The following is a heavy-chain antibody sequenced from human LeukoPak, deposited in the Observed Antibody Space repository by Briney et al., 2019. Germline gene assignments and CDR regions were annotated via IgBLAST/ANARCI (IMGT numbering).Heavy chain of an antibody. Sequence: SGGSLRLSCAASGLTFSSYAMHWVRQAPGKGLEWVSSISSSSSYIYYADSVKGRFTISRDNAKNSLFLQMHSLRAEDTAVYYCATDDYGAFDYWGQGTLVTVSS. D-gene: IGHD4/OR15-4a*01. J-gene: IGHJ4*02. CDR1: GLTFSSYA. V-gene: IGHV3-21*01. CDR3: ATDDYGAFDY. CDR2: ISSSSSYI.